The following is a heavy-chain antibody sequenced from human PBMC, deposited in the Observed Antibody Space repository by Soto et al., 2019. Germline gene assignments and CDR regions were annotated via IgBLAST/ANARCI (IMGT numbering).Heavy chain of an antibody. CDR2: TYYRSKWYN. CDR3: ARGQSRWNLFDD. CDR1: GDSVSSNSAA. J-gene: IGHJ4*02. D-gene: IGHD1-1*01. V-gene: IGHV6-1*01. Sequence: SEPLSLTCAISGDSVSSNSAAWNWIRQSPSRGLEWLGRTYYRSKWYNDYAVSVKSRITINQDTSKNQVSLQLNSVTPEATAVDDWARGQSRWNLFDDCGKRSLV.